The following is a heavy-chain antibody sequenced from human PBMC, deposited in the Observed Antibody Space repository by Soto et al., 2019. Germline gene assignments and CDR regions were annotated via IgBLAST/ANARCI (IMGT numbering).Heavy chain of an antibody. J-gene: IGHJ4*02. CDR3: ARHGSN. CDR2: IYYSGIT. V-gene: IGHV4-39*01. CDR1: GVSISNSSYY. Sequence: QLQLQESGPGLVKPSETPSLTCTVSGVSISNSSYYWGWIRRPPGKGLEWIGTIYYSGITYYNPSLKSRVTISVDTSKNQFSLKLTSVTAADTAVYYCARHGSNWGQGTLVTVSS.